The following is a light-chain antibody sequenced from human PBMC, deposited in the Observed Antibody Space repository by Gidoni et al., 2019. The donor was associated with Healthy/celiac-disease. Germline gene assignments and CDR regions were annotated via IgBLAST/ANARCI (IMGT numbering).Light chain of an antibody. CDR3: QQSYSTPPT. CDR1: QSISSY. Sequence: DIQMTQSPSSLSASVGDRVTITCRASQSISSYLHWYQQKPGKAPKLLIYAASSLQSGVPSRFSGSGSGTDFNLTISSLQPEDFATYYCQQSYSTPPTFGGGTKVEIK. V-gene: IGKV1-39*01. CDR2: AAS. J-gene: IGKJ4*01.